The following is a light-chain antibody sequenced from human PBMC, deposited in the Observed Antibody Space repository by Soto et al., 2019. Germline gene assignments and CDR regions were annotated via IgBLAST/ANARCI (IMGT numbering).Light chain of an antibody. CDR2: GNS. CDR1: SSNIENNY. Sequence: QSVLTQPPSVSAAPGQKVTISCSRSSSNIENNYVSWYQQLPGTAPKLLIYGNSNRPSGVPDRFSGSKSGTSASLAITGLQAEDEADYYCQSSDSSLNVFGTGTKVTVL. CDR3: QSSDSSLNV. V-gene: IGLV1-40*01. J-gene: IGLJ1*01.